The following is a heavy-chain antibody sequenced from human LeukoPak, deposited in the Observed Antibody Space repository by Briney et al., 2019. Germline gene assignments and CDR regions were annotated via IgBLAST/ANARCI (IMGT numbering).Heavy chain of an antibody. Sequence: GGSLRLSCAVSGFTFSSYAIHWVRQAPGKGLEWVALISYDGSNKYYADSVKGRFTISRDNSKNTLYLQMNSLRPEDTAVYYCARDMGYYDFWSGLDYWGQGTLVTVSS. CDR2: ISYDGSNK. D-gene: IGHD3-3*01. J-gene: IGHJ4*02. CDR1: GFTFSSYA. CDR3: ARDMGYYDFWSGLDY. V-gene: IGHV3-30-3*01.